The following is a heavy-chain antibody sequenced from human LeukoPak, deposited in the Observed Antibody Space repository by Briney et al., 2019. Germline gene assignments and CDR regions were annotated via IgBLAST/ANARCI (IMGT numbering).Heavy chain of an antibody. CDR1: GLTFSTYA. V-gene: IGHV3-23*01. Sequence: PGGSLRLSCAASGLTFSTYAMSWVRQAPGKGLEWVSLISGSGGSTYYADSVKGRFTISRDNGKNTLSLQMSSLRAEDTALYYCAKERLTTTTFDSWGRGTLVTVSS. CDR3: AKERLTTTTFDS. D-gene: IGHD4-11*01. CDR2: ISGSGGST. J-gene: IGHJ4*02.